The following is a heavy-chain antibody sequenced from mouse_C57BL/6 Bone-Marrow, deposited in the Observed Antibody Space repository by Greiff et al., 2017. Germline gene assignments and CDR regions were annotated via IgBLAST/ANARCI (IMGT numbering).Heavy chain of an antibody. CDR3: AGDSDYGCSVDY. CDR1: GFTFTSYA. V-gene: IGHV5-4*01. Sequence: EVKLVESGGGLVKPGGSLKLSCAASGFTFTSYAMSWVRQTPEKRLEWVATISNGGSYTYYPDNVKGRFTISRDNAKNNLYLQMSHLKSEDTAMYYYAGDSDYGCSVDYWGQGTTRTVSS. J-gene: IGHJ2*01. CDR2: ISNGGSYT. D-gene: IGHD1-1*01.